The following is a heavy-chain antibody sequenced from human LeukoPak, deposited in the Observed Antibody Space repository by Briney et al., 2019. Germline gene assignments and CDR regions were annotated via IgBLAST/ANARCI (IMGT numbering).Heavy chain of an antibody. CDR3: ARGRFSPRIGDYVY. CDR2: ISAYNGNT. V-gene: IGHV1-18*01. Sequence: ASVKVSCKASGYTFTSYGISWVRQAPGQGLEWMGWISAYNGNTNYAQKFQGRVTMTRNTSISTAYMELSSLRSEDTAVYYCARGRFSPRIGDYVYWGQGTLVTVSS. CDR1: GYTFTSYG. D-gene: IGHD4-17*01. J-gene: IGHJ4*02.